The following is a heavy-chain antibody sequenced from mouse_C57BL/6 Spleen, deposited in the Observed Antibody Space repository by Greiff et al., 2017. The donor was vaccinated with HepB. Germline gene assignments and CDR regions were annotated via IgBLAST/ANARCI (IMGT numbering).Heavy chain of an antibody. D-gene: IGHD1-1*01. J-gene: IGHJ3*01. CDR1: GYSITSGYY. V-gene: IGHV3-6*01. Sequence: DVKLQESGPGLVKPSQSLSLTCSVTGYSITSGYYWNWIRQFPGNKLEWVGYISYDGSNNYNPSLKNRITITRDTSKNQFFLKLNSVTTEDTATYYCARDGDYYGSSPWGQGTLVTVSA. CDR3: ARDGDYYGSSP. CDR2: ISYDGSN.